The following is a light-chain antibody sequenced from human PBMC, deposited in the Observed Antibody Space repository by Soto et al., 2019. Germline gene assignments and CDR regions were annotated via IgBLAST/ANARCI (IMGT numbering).Light chain of an antibody. CDR2: KAS. J-gene: IGKJ1*01. CDR1: QSINSW. Sequence: DIQMSQSPCTLSASVGDRVTITCRASQSINSWLAWYQQKPGKAPKLLIYKASSLESGVPSRFSGSESGTEFTLTISSLQPDDFATYYCQQYNSYSRTFGQGTKVDIK. CDR3: QQYNSYSRT. V-gene: IGKV1-5*03.